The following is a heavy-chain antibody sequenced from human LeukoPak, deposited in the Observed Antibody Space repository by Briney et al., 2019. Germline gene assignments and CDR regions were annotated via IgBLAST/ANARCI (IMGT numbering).Heavy chain of an antibody. CDR1: GGSISSYY. D-gene: IGHD6-19*01. Sequence: PSETLSLTCTVSGGSISSYYWSWIRQPPGKGLEWIGYIYYSGSTNYNPSLKSRVTISVDTSKNHFSLKLSSVTAADTALYYCARDASSGRGYYFDYWGQGTLVTVSS. V-gene: IGHV4-59*01. CDR2: IYYSGST. J-gene: IGHJ4*02. CDR3: ARDASSGRGYYFDY.